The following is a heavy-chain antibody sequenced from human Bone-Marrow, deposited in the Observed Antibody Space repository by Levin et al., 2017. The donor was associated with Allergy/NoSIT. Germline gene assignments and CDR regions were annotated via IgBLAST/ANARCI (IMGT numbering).Heavy chain of an antibody. V-gene: IGHV3-64D*06. Sequence: SCSASGFTFSSHGMHWVRQAPGKGLEYVAAITTNGRSTYYADSVKGRFTISRDNSKSTLSLQMTSLRPEDTAVYYCVKVGSWSYFDFWGQGTLVTVSS. D-gene: IGHD6-13*01. CDR1: GFTFSSHG. CDR3: VKVGSWSYFDF. CDR2: ITTNGRST. J-gene: IGHJ4*02.